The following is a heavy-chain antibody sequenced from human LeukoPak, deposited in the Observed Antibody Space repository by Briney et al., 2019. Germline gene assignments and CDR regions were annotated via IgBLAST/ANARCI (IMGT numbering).Heavy chain of an antibody. Sequence: GGSLKLSCAASGFTFSSYGMHWVRQAPGKGLEWVAVISYDGSNKYYADSVKGRFTISRDNSKNTLYLQMNSLRAEDTAVYYCAKGVRYCSGGSCYSAAFDYWGQGTLVTVSS. D-gene: IGHD2-15*01. CDR3: AKGVRYCSGGSCYSAAFDY. J-gene: IGHJ4*02. V-gene: IGHV3-30*18. CDR2: ISYDGSNK. CDR1: GFTFSSYG.